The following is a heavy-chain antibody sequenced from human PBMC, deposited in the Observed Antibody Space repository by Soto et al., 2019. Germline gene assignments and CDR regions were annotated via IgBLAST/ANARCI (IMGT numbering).Heavy chain of an antibody. CDR3: VSGGRWETPQDY. V-gene: IGHV4-39*01. CDR2: IYYTGST. Sequence: QLQLQESGPVLVKPSETLSLTCTVSGASIRSSDYYWAWNRQPPGKGLEWIGSIYYTGSTYYTPSLKSRVSISADTSKNQFSLKQTSVTAADTAVYHCVSGGRWETPQDYWGQGTLVTVSS. CDR1: GASIRSSDYY. D-gene: IGHD1-26*01. J-gene: IGHJ4*02.